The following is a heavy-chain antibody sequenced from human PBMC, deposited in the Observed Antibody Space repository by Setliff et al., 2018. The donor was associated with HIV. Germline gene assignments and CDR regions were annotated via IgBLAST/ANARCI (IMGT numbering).Heavy chain of an antibody. D-gene: IGHD5-18*01. Sequence: SVKVSCKASGYTFTDYYMHWVRQVPGQGLEWMGGIIPIFGTPNFAPKFQGRVTITADESTKTAYMELSSLRSEDTAVYYCATPLDATMGRDYWGQGTLVTVSS. CDR3: ATPLDATMGRDY. CDR1: GYTFTDYY. J-gene: IGHJ4*02. CDR2: IIPIFGTP. V-gene: IGHV1-69*13.